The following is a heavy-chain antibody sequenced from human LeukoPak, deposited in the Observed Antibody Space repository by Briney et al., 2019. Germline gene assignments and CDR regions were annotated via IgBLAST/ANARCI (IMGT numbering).Heavy chain of an antibody. J-gene: IGHJ4*02. CDR2: IYHSGST. CDR3: ARERKGYSYGYVDY. CDR1: GYSISSGYY. V-gene: IGHV4-38-2*02. Sequence: SETLSLTCTVSGYSISSGYYWGWIRQPPGKGLEWIGNIYHSGSTNYNPSLKSRVTMSVDTSKNQFSLKLSSVTAADTAVYYCARERKGYSYGYVDYWGQGTLVTVSS. D-gene: IGHD5-18*01.